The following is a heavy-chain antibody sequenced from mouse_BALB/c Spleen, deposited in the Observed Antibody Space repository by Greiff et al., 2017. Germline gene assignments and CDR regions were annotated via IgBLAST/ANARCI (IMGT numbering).Heavy chain of an antibody. CDR2: IYPGDGDT. Sequence: VQLQQSGAELVRPGSSVKISCKASGYAFSSYWMNWVKQRPGQGLEWIGQIYPGDGDTNYNGKFKGKATLTADKSSSTAYMQLSSLTSEDSAVYFCAYYEAFAYWGQGTLVTVSA. J-gene: IGHJ3*01. V-gene: IGHV1-80*01. D-gene: IGHD2-4*01. CDR1: GYAFSSYW. CDR3: AYYEAFAY.